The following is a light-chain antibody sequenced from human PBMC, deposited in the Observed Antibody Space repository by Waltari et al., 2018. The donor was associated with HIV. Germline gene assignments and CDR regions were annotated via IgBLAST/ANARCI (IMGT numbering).Light chain of an antibody. CDR3: QETYSTPRVT. J-gene: IGKJ5*01. V-gene: IGKV1-39*01. CDR2: DAS. CDR1: QNINTY. Sequence: IKLTQYPSSISASVVDRVTIPCRPRQNINTYFYWYQQKQRKAPNLLIYDASTLHSWVSSRFSGSGYGTDYTLTTISLQPEDFATYFCQETYSTPRVTFGHGTRLEIK.